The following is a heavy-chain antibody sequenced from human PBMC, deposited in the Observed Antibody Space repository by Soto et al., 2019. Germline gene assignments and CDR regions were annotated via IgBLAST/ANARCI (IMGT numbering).Heavy chain of an antibody. V-gene: IGHV2-26*01. D-gene: IGHD3-10*01. J-gene: IGHJ4*02. CDR2: IFSNDEK. CDR1: GFSLSNARMG. CDR3: ARIPRGRFGELLRAYFDY. Sequence: GSGPTLVNPTETLTLTCTVSGFSLSNARMGVSWIRQPPGKALEWLAHIFSNDEKSYSTSLKSRLTISKDTSKSQVVLTMTNMDPVDTATYYCARIPRGRFGELLRAYFDYWGQGTLVTVSS.